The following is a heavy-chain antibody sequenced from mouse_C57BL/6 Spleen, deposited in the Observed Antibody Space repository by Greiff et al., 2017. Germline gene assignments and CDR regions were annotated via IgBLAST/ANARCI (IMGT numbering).Heavy chain of an antibody. D-gene: IGHD2-3*01. CDR3: TGDGYYDDY. Sequence: VQLQQSGAELVRPGASVTLSCKASGYTFTDYEMHWVKQTPVHGLEWIGAIDPETGGTAYNQKFKGKAILTADKSSSTAYMELRSLTSEDSAVYYCTGDGYYDDYWGQGTTLTVSS. J-gene: IGHJ2*01. CDR1: GYTFTDYE. CDR2: IDPETGGT. V-gene: IGHV1-15*01.